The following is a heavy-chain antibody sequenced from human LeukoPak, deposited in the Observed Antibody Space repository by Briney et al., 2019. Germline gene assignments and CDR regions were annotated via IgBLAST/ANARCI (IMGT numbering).Heavy chain of an antibody. CDR2: IYYDGDLK. J-gene: IGHJ1*01. CDR3: ASDISVVPSAVAEYFQH. Sequence: PGGSLRLSCAASGFTFSTHGMHWVRQAPGKGLEWVAFIYYDGDLKYSADSMKGRFTISRDNSRNTLFLQMDTLRVDDTAVYYCASDISVVPSAVAEYFQHWGHGTLVTVSS. V-gene: IGHV3-30*02. D-gene: IGHD2-2*01. CDR1: GFTFSTHG.